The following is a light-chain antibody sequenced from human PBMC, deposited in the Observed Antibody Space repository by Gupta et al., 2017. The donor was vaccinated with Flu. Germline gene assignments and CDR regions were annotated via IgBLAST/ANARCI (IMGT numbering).Light chain of an antibody. V-gene: IGKV3-11*01. Sequence: EIATLSCRASQDIPNYLAWYQKKPGQAPRLLIYDAAASATGIPARFSGSGSGTDFTLTISSLEPEDFGLYYCQQRKDWPLLTFGQGTRLESK. CDR3: QQRKDWPLLT. CDR2: DAA. CDR1: QDIPNY. J-gene: IGKJ5*01.